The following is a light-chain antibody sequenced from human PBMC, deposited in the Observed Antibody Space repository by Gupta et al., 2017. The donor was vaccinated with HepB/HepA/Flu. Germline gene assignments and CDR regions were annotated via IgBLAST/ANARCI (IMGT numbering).Light chain of an antibody. CDR2: TAS. Sequence: DIQLTQSPFSLSASAGDRVTITCRASQGISNYLAWYQQKPGRAPKLLIHTASTLYGGVPSRFSGSGSGTEFTLTISSLQPEDFATYYCQQRHSYPITFGQGTRLEIK. V-gene: IGKV1-9*01. CDR3: QQRHSYPIT. J-gene: IGKJ5*01. CDR1: QGISNY.